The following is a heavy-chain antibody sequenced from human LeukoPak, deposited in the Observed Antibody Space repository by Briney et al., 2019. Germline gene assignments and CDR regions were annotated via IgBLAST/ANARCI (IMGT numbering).Heavy chain of an antibody. D-gene: IGHD3-22*01. V-gene: IGHV3-23*01. CDR1: GFTFSSYA. CDR3: AKGSYYDSSGSFYFDY. J-gene: IGHJ4*02. CDR2: ISGSSDNT. Sequence: GGSLRLSCAASGFTFSSYAMSWVRQAPGKGLEGVSGISGSSDNTYYADSVKGRFTISRDNSKNTLYVQVNSLGTEGTAAYYCAKGSYYDSSGSFYFDYWGQGTLVTVSS.